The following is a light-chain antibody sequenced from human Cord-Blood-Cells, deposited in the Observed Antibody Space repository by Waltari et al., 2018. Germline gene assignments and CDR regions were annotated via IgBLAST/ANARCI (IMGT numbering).Light chain of an antibody. V-gene: IGLV2-14*01. J-gene: IGLJ1*01. CDR2: DVS. CDR1: SSDVGGYNY. CDR3: SSYTSSSTYV. Sequence: QSALTQPASVSGSPGQSITISCTGTSSDVGGYNYVSWYQQHPGKAPNRMIYDVSKRPSGVSHRFSGSKSGNTASLTISGLQAEDEADYYCSSYTSSSTYVFGTGTKVTVL.